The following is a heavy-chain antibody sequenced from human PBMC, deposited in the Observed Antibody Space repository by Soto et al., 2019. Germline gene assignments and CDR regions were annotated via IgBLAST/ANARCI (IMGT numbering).Heavy chain of an antibody. Sequence: TLSLTCTVSGGSISSSSYYWGWIRQPPGKGLEWIGSIYYSGSTYYNPSLKSRVTMSVDTSKNQFSLKLSSVTAADTAVYYCARFIAAAGPYNWFDPWGQGTLVTVSS. J-gene: IGHJ5*02. CDR3: ARFIAAAGPYNWFDP. CDR2: IYYSGST. D-gene: IGHD6-13*01. CDR1: GGSISSSSYY. V-gene: IGHV4-39*01.